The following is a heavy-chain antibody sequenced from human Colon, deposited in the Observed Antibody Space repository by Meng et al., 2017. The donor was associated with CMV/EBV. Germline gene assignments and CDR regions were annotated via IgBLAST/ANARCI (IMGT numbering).Heavy chain of an antibody. CDR2: ISHRGNT. V-gene: IGHV4-30-2*01. CDR3: VRLDYDNSGYYFDK. J-gene: IGHJ4*02. CDR1: RSIGGGVFS. Sequence: RSIGGGVFSWGWIRKPQGEGLEWIGHISHRGNTHYNASLKTRVTISVDRSKNHVYLKLTSVTAADTSIYFCVRLDYDNSGYYFDKWGQGTLVTVSS. D-gene: IGHD3-22*01.